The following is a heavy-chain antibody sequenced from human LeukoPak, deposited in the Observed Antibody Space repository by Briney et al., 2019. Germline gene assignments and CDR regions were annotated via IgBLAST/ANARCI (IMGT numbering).Heavy chain of an antibody. J-gene: IGHJ4*02. CDR1: GFSFGSYG. CDR2: ISNDGSIT. Sequence: GGSLRLSCAASGFSFGSYGMHWVRQAPGKGLEWVAVISNDGSITKYGDSVRGRFTISRDNSKNTMYVQMNSLRTDDAAVYYCAKSKSPYPMDYIFDFWGQGTRVTVSS. V-gene: IGHV3-30*18. D-gene: IGHD4-11*01. CDR3: AKSKSPYPMDYIFDF.